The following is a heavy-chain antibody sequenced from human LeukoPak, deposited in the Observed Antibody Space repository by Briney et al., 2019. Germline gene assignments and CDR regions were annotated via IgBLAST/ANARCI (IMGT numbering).Heavy chain of an antibody. CDR1: GFTFSSYW. CDR3: ARGVWQQLDGFDY. D-gene: IGHD6-13*01. CDR2: IKQDGSEK. J-gene: IGHJ4*02. V-gene: IGHV3-7*01. Sequence: PGGSLRLSCAASGFTFSSYWMSWVRQAPGKGLEWVANIKQDGSEKYYVDSVKGRFTISRDNAKNSLYLQMNSLRAEDTAVYYCARGVWQQLDGFDYWGQGTLVTVSS.